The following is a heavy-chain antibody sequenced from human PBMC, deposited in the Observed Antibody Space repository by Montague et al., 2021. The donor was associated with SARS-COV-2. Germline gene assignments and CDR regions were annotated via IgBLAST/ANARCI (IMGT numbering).Heavy chain of an antibody. Sequence: SETLSLTCTVSGVSIGSGDSCGCIRQPPGRGVELSGIIYHSGTTYYNPSLQSRLTMSIDTSTHQFSLRLTSVTAADTAVFFCVREKAGGLRNVFDIWGQGTTVTVSS. V-gene: IGHV4-38-2*02. J-gene: IGHJ3*02. CDR1: GVSIGSGDS. CDR3: VREKAGGLRNVFDI. CDR2: IYHSGTT.